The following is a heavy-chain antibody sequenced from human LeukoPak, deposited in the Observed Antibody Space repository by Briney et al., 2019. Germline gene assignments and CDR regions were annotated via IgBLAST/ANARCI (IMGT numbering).Heavy chain of an antibody. V-gene: IGHV3-53*01. CDR1: GFTVSNNY. CDR3: AREGSGVIAAHYYYYYMDV. J-gene: IGHJ6*03. D-gene: IGHD6-6*01. Sequence: PGGSLRLSCAASGFTVSNNYMTWVRQAPGKGLEWVSLIDIAGNVYFADSVKGRFTVSRDNSKNTLYLQMNSLRAEDTAVYYCAREGSGVIAAHYYYYYMDVWGKGTTVTVSS. CDR2: IDIAGNV.